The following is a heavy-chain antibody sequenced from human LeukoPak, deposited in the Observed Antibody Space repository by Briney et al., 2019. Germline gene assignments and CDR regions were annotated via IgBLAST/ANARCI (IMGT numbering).Heavy chain of an antibody. CDR2: IYASGST. J-gene: IGHJ4*02. D-gene: IGHD2/OR15-2a*01. Sequence: SETLSLTCIVSGGSISNYYWNSLRPPAGKGLEWIGRIYASGSTNYNPSLKSRVTISMDKSKNHFSLNLKSVTAADTAFYYCARDFYGDDGHHPFDYWGQGIQVTVSS. CDR1: GGSISNYY. CDR3: ARDFYGDDGHHPFDY. V-gene: IGHV4-4*07.